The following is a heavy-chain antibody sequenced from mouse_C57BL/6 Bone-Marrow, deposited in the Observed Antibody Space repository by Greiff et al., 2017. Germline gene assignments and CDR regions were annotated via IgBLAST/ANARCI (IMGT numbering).Heavy chain of an antibody. CDR2: ISSGSSTI. CDR1: GFTFSDYG. J-gene: IGHJ2*01. V-gene: IGHV5-17*01. CDR3: ARLRRCFDY. D-gene: IGHD1-1*01. Sequence: EVQLVESGGGLVKPGECLKLSCAASGFTFSDYGMHWVRQAPEKGLEWVAYISSGSSTIYYADTVTGRFTISRDNAKNTLFLQMTSLRSEDTAMYYCARLRRCFDYWGQGTPLTVSS.